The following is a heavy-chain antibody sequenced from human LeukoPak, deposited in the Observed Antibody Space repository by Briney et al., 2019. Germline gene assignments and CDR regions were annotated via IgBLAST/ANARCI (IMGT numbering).Heavy chain of an antibody. J-gene: IGHJ3*01. CDR1: GFNFRNYW. Sequence: GGSLRLSCAASGFNFRNYWLSWVRQAPGKGLEWVINIKFDGIEKYYVDSVKGRFTVSRDNAKSSLNNLRPEDTAVYYCICDLDRSSGLWGQGTMVTVSS. D-gene: IGHD3-3*01. CDR3: ICDLDRSSGL. CDR2: IKFDGIEK. V-gene: IGHV3-7*01.